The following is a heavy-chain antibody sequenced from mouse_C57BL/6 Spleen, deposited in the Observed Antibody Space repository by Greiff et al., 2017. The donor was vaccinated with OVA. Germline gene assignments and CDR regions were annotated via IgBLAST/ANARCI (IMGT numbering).Heavy chain of an antibody. J-gene: IGHJ2*01. CDR2: IRNKANGYTT. V-gene: IGHV7-3*01. CDR1: GFTFTDYY. CDR3: ARYPPHYYGSSYFDY. Sequence: EVHLVESGGGLVQPGGSLSLSCAASGFTFTDYYMSWVRQPPGKALEWLGFIRNKANGYTTEYSASVKGRFTISRDNSQSILYLQMNALRAEDSATYYCARYPPHYYGSSYFDYWGQGTTLTVSS. D-gene: IGHD1-1*01.